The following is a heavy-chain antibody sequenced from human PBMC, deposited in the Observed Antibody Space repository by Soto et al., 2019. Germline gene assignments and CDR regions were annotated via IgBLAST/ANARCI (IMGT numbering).Heavy chain of an antibody. CDR3: ARGGYYCSSTSCYQPKYYGMDV. CDR2: IIPIFGTA. CDR1: GGTFSSYA. J-gene: IGHJ6*02. V-gene: IGHV1-69*01. D-gene: IGHD2-2*01. Sequence: QVQLVQSGAEVKKPGSSVKVSCKASGGTFSSYAISWVRQAPGQGLEWMGGIIPIFGTAKYAQKFQGRVTITADESTSTAYMELSSLSSEDTAVYYCARGGYYCSSTSCYQPKYYGMDVWGQGTTVTVSS.